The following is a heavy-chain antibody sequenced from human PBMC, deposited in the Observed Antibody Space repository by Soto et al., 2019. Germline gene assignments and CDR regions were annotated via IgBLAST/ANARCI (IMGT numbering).Heavy chain of an antibody. D-gene: IGHD5-12*01. Sequence: SETLSLTCVVYGGSFSGYYWSWIRQPPGKGLEWIGEINHSGSTNYNPSLKSRVTISVDTSKNQFSLKLSSVTAADTAVYYCARQVATIARKSFDYWGQGTLVTVSS. CDR1: GGSFSGYY. V-gene: IGHV4-34*01. CDR3: ARQVATIARKSFDY. CDR2: INHSGST. J-gene: IGHJ4*02.